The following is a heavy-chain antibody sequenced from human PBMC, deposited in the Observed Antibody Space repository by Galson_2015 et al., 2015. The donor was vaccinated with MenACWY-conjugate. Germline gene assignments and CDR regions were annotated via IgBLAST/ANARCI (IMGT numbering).Heavy chain of an antibody. Sequence: CAISGDSVSSHSAAWNWLRLSPSRGLEWLGRTYYRSKWYNEYAVSVSGRIAIKADTSKKQFSLQLKSVSPDDTAVYYCAVRRPRSGEFDYWDQGLLVTVSS. CDR2: TYYRSKWYN. CDR3: AVRRPRSGEFDY. V-gene: IGHV6-1*01. J-gene: IGHJ4*02. D-gene: IGHD6-19*01. CDR1: GDSVSSHSAA.